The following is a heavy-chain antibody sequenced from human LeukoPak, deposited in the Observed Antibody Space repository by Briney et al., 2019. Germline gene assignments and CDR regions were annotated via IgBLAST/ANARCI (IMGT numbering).Heavy chain of an antibody. CDR2: VYYSGDT. CDR3: ARLDYGDYGSFDY. V-gene: IGHV4-39*07. CDR1: GGSISSCSFH. J-gene: IGHJ4*02. D-gene: IGHD4-17*01. Sequence: PSETLSLTCTVSGGSISSCSFHWGWVRQPPGKGLVWIGTVYYSGDTYYNQSHKSRVTISADMSKNQLSLRLSSVTAADTAVYYCARLDYGDYGSFDYWGQGSLVTVSS.